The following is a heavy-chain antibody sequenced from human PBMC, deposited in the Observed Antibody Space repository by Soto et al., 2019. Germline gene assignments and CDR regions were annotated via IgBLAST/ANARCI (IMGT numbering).Heavy chain of an antibody. Sequence: GGSLRLSCAASGFTFSSYAMSWVRQAPGKGLEWDSAISGSGGSTYYADSVKGRFTISRDNSKNTLYLQMNSLRAEDTAVYYCTKGGDDWNDESNAFDIWGQGTMVTVSS. J-gene: IGHJ3*02. D-gene: IGHD1-1*01. CDR2: ISGSGGST. V-gene: IGHV3-23*01. CDR1: GFTFSSYA. CDR3: TKGGDDWNDESNAFDI.